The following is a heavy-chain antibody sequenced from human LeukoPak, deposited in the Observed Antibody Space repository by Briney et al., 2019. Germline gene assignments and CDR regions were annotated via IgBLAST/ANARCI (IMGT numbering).Heavy chain of an antibody. D-gene: IGHD1-1*01. Sequence: SETLSLTCTVSGCSISSSSYYWGWIRQPPGKGLEWIGEINHSGSTNYNPSLKRRVTISVDTSKNQFSLKLSSVTAADTAVYYCARGVYNRGDYWGQGTLVTVSS. CDR1: GCSISSSSYY. CDR3: ARGVYNRGDY. V-gene: IGHV4-39*07. CDR2: INHSGST. J-gene: IGHJ4*02.